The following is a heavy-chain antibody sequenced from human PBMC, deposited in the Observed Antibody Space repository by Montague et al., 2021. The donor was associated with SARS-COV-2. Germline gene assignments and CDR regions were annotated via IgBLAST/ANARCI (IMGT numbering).Heavy chain of an antibody. Sequence: QSGAEVKKPGESLQISCKGSGYTFSNHWIDWVRQMPGKGLEWVGGINPSDSYTAYSPSFQGHVTISVDKSISTAYLQWSSLEASDIAIYYCVRIKDNIWGQGTTVTVSS. J-gene: IGHJ6*02. CDR2: INPSDSYT. CDR3: VRIKDNI. V-gene: IGHV5-51*01. CDR1: GYTFSNHW. D-gene: IGHD5-24*01.